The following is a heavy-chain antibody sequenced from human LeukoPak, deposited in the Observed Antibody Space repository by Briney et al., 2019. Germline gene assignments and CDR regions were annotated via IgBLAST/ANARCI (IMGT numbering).Heavy chain of an antibody. CDR1: GGSLSDYY. CDR2: ISHRGRT. CDR3: ARVGPQGYSSGWYYYYYYMDV. D-gene: IGHD6-19*01. J-gene: IGHJ6*03. Sequence: SETLSLTCAVYGGSLSDYYWSWIRQSPGKGLEWIGEISHRGRTYYNLSLKSRVTISVDTSKNQFSLKLSSVTAADTAVYYCARVGPQGYSSGWYYYYYYMDVWGKGTTVTVSS. V-gene: IGHV4-34*01.